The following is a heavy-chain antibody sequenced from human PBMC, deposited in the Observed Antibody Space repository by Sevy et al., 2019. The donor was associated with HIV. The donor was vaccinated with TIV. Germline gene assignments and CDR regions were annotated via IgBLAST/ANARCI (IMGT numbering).Heavy chain of an antibody. Sequence: GGSLRLSCAASGFTFSSYNMNWVRQAPGKGLEWVSSISGSSNYIYYAESVKGRFIISRDNAKNTLYLQMNSLRADDTGVYYCARGPPDGSYDYFDYWGQGTLVTVSS. D-gene: IGHD1-26*01. CDR1: GFTFSSYN. CDR3: ARGPPDGSYDYFDY. V-gene: IGHV3-21*06. J-gene: IGHJ4*02. CDR2: ISGSSNYI.